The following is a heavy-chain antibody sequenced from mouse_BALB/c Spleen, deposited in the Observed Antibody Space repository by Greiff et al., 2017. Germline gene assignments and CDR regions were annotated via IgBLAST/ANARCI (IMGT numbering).Heavy chain of an antibody. J-gene: IGHJ1*01. Sequence: EVQLVESGPELVKPGASVKISCKASGYSFTGYYMHWVKQSHVKSLEWIGRINPYNGATSYNQNFKDKASLTVDKSSSTAYMELHSLTSEDSAVYYCARSGSWYFDVWGAGTTVTVSS. V-gene: IGHV1-31*01. CDR1: GYSFTGYY. CDR2: INPYNGAT. CDR3: ARSGSWYFDV. D-gene: IGHD1-1*01.